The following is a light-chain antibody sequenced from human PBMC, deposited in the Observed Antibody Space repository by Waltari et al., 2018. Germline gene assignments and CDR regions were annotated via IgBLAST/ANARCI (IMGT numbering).Light chain of an antibody. CDR1: ISNPGSNY. CDR3: ASWDDSHYV. V-gene: IGLV1-47*01. Sequence: QSVLTQPPSASETPVQRVTISSSGSISNPGSNYLYWYLQVPGAAPRILIYRNNQRPSGVPDRFSGSKFGTSASLAIDGLRSEDEAVYYCASWDDSHYVFGPGTKVTVL. J-gene: IGLJ1*01. CDR2: RNN.